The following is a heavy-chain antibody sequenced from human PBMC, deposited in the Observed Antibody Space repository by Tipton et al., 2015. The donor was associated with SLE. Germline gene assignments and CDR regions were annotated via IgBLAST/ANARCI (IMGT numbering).Heavy chain of an antibody. CDR1: GFTFSSYA. Sequence: SLRLSCAASGFTFSSYAMSWVRQAPGKGLEWVTAISGSGGSTYYADSVKGRFTISRDNSKNTLYLQMNSLRAEDTAVYYCVKDKWALGIAAAAPGPFDYWGQGTLVTVSS. CDR2: ISGSGGST. D-gene: IGHD6-13*01. J-gene: IGHJ4*02. CDR3: VKDKWALGIAAAAPGPFDY. V-gene: IGHV3-23*01.